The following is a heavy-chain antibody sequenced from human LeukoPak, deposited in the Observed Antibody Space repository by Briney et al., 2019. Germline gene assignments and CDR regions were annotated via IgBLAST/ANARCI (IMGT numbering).Heavy chain of an antibody. J-gene: IGHJ5*01. CDR1: GFTFSSYA. CDR2: ISGNSVST. CDR3: ARAYSSSWYDF. D-gene: IGHD6-13*01. Sequence: GGSLRLSCAASGFTFSSYAMSWVRQAPGKGLEWVSGISGNSVSTYYADSVKGRFTISRDNSKYTLFLQMSSLRAEDTAVYYCARAYSSSWYDFWGQGTLVTVSS. V-gene: IGHV3-23*01.